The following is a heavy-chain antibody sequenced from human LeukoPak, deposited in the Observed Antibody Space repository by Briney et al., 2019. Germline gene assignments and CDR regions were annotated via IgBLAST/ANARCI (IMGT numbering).Heavy chain of an antibody. CDR2: IKQDGSVK. CDR1: GFTFSTYW. Sequence: GGSLRLSCVVSGFTFSTYWMSWVRQAPGKGLECVATIKQDGSVKNYGDSVQGRFTISREDAANSLYLQMRSLGAGDTALYYCTKEFCGSRAACAGGSYYDFWGRGALVTVSS. V-gene: IGHV3-7*01. CDR3: TKEFCGSRAACAGGSYYDF. J-gene: IGHJ2*01. D-gene: IGHD2-15*01.